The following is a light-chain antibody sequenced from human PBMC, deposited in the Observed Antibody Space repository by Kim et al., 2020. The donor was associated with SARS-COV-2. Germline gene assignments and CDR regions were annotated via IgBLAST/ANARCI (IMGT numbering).Light chain of an antibody. CDR1: QSISSY. V-gene: IGKV1-39*01. J-gene: IGKJ2*03. CDR2: ATS. CDR3: QQSYSTPPG. Sequence: SASVGDRVTITCRASQSISSYLNWYQQKPGKAPKLLIYATSSLQSGVPSRFSGSGSGTDFTLTISSLQPEDFATYYCQQSYSTPPGFGQGTKLEI.